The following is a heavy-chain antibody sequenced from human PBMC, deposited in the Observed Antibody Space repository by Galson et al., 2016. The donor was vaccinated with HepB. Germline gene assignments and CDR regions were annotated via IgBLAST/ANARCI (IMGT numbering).Heavy chain of an antibody. CDR2: ITGGAGTT. CDR1: DFSFRSYA. J-gene: IGHJ4*02. Sequence: SLRLSCAASDFSFRSYAMAWVRQAPGKGLEWVSTITGGAGTTFYADSVKGRFSISRDNSKNTLHLQITGLRAEDTAVYCCARAAGGVMGSYYFDYWGQGTLVTVSS. D-gene: IGHD3-16*01. CDR3: ARAAGGVMGSYYFDY. V-gene: IGHV3-23*01.